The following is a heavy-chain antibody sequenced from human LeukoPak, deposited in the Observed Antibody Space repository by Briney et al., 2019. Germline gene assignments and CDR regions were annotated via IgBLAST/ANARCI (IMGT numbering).Heavy chain of an antibody. CDR2: IYSSGST. V-gene: IGHV4-59*08. CDR3: ARHTRLPYFDY. CDR1: GGASSSYY. Sequence: PSETLSLTCTVSGGASSSYYWSWIRQPPGKGLEWIAVIYSSGSTNYNPSLKSRVTISVDTSKNPCRLSLSAVAAADTAVDCRARHTRLPYFDYWGEGSLATVSS. J-gene: IGHJ4*02. D-gene: IGHD5-18*01.